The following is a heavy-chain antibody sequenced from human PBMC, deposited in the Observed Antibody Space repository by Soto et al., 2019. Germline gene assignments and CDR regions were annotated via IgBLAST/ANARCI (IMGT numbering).Heavy chain of an antibody. J-gene: IGHJ4*02. V-gene: IGHV3-15*01. CDR3: TTDRGIGHRPIFDS. CDR1: GFTFVDAW. Sequence: EVQLVESGGGSVKPGDSLRLSCAASGFTFVDAWMSWVRQAPGQGLEWLGRIKNAKDGGTTDYPVFVKGRFAISRDDSKNQEFLNMHGLATENKAMYYCTTDRGIGHRPIFDSWGQGRLVTVSS. CDR2: IKNAKDGGTT. D-gene: IGHD6-13*01.